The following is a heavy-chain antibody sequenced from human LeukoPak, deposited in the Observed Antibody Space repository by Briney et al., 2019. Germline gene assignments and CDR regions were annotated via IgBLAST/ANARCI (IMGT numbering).Heavy chain of an antibody. CDR1: GFTFTSYA. CDR2: ISGSGTTT. CDR3: AKRGYSDSRPQYYFEY. V-gene: IGHV3-23*01. D-gene: IGHD3-22*01. Sequence: GGSLRLSCAASGFTFTSYAMSWVRQAPGKGLEWISIISGSGTTTYYADSVKGRFTISRDNSKNTLHLQMNSLRAEDTAVYYCAKRGYSDSRPQYYFEYWGQGTLVTVSS. J-gene: IGHJ4*02.